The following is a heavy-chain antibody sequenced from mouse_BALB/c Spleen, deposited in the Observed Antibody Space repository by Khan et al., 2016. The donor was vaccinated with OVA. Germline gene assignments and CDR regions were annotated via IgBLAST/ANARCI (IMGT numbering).Heavy chain of an antibody. Sequence: QVQLKESGPGLVKPSQSLFLACSITGFPITSGYYWIWIRQSPGKPLEWMGYITHSGETFYNPSLQSPISITRETSKNQFFLQLNSVTTEDTAMYYCAGDRYGYCCFDGWGAGTTVTVSS. CDR2: ITHSGET. CDR1: GFPITSGYY. D-gene: IGHD1-1*02. V-gene: IGHV12-3*02. J-gene: IGHJ1*01. CDR3: AGDRYGYCCFDG.